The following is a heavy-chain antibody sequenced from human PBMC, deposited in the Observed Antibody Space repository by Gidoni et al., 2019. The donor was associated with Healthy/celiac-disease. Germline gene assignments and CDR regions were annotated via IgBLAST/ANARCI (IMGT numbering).Heavy chain of an antibody. J-gene: IGHJ3*02. D-gene: IGHD3-22*01. CDR3: ARDSSGYFDAFDI. Sequence: EVPLVESGGGLFKPGGALIRSCPASGFTSSSYSMNWVRQASGKGLEWVSSISSSSSYIYYADSVKGRFTISRDNAKNSLYLQMNSLRAEDTAVYYCARDSSGYFDAFDIWGQGTMVTVSS. CDR2: ISSSSSYI. V-gene: IGHV3-21*01. CDR1: GFTSSSYS.